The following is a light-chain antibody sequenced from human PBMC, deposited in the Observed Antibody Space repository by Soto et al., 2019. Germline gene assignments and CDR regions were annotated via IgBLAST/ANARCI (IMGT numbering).Light chain of an antibody. CDR3: QKYNSAPRM. V-gene: IGKV1-27*01. Sequence: DIQMTQSPSSLSGSVGDRITITCRASQGISNYLAWYQQKPGKVPKLLISGASTLQSGVPSRFSGSGSGTDFTLTISSLQPEDVATYYCQKYNSAPRMFGQGTKVDIK. J-gene: IGKJ1*01. CDR1: QGISNY. CDR2: GAS.